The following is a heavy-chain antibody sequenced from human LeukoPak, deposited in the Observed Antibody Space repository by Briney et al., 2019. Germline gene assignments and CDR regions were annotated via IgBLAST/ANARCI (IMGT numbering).Heavy chain of an antibody. Sequence: SQTLSLTCTVSGGSISSGGYYWSWISQHPGKGLEWIGYIYYSGSTYYNPSLKSRVTISVDTSKNQFSLKLSSVTAADTAVYYCARGDYDSSGFFDYWGQGTLVTVSS. CDR1: GGSISSGGYY. CDR3: ARGDYDSSGFFDY. J-gene: IGHJ4*02. V-gene: IGHV4-31*03. CDR2: IYYSGST. D-gene: IGHD3-22*01.